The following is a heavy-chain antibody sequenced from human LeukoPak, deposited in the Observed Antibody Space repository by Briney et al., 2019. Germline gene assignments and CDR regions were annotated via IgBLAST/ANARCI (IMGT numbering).Heavy chain of an antibody. J-gene: IGHJ6*03. CDR2: INHSGST. Sequence: SETLSLTCAVYGGSFSGYYWSWIRQPPGKGLEWIGEINHSGSTNYNPSLKSRVTISVDTSKNQFSLKLSSVTAADTAVYYCARVPAYYDFWSGYSAKKYYYYMDVWGKGTTVTVSS. V-gene: IGHV4-34*01. CDR1: GGSFSGYY. CDR3: ARVPAYYDFWSGYSAKKYYYYMDV. D-gene: IGHD3-3*01.